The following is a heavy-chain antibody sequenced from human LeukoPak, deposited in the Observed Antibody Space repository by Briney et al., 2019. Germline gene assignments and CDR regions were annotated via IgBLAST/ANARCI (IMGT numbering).Heavy chain of an antibody. Sequence: PGGSLRLSCAASGFTFGTYAMHWVRQAPGKGLEYVSAISSNGETTNYASSVKGRFTISRDNSKNTLYLQMGSLRAEDMAVYYCARVRYGDYSIDYWGHGTLVTVSS. V-gene: IGHV3-64*01. D-gene: IGHD4-17*01. J-gene: IGHJ4*01. CDR3: ARVRYGDYSIDY. CDR1: GFTFGTYA. CDR2: ISSNGETT.